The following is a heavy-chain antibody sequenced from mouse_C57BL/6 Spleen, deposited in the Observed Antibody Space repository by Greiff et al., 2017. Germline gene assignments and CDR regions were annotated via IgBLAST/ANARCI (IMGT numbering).Heavy chain of an antibody. J-gene: IGHJ2*01. CDR1: GFTFTDYY. V-gene: IGHV7-3*01. D-gene: IGHD1-1*01. CDR3: ARLLRYYFDY. Sequence: EVQGVESGGGLVRPGGSLSLSCAASGFTFTDYYMSWVRQPPGKALEWLGFIRNKANGYTTEYSASVKGRFTISRDNSHSILYLQMNALRAEDSATYYCARLLRYYFDYWGQGTTLTVSS. CDR2: IRNKANGYTT.